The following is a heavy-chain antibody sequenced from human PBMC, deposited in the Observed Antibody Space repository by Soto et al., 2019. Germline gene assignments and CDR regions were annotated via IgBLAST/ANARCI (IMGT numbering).Heavy chain of an antibody. CDR2: ISSSSSYI. Sequence: GGSLRLSCAASGFTFSSYSMNWVRQAPGKGLEWASSISSSSSYIYYADSVKGRFTISRDNAKNSLYLQMNSLRAEDTAVYYCARALAGLLGHCSRTSCYGRDTYAPDAWGQGTLVTVSS. D-gene: IGHD2-2*01. V-gene: IGHV3-21*01. CDR1: GFTFSSYS. CDR3: ARALAGLLGHCSRTSCYGRDTYAPDA. J-gene: IGHJ5*02.